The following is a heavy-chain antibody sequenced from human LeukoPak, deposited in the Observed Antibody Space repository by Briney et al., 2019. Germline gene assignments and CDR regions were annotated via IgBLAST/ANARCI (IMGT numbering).Heavy chain of an antibody. CDR1: GFTFSSYA. V-gene: IGHV3-23*01. Sequence: GGSLRLSCAASGFTFSSYAMSWVRQAPGKGLEWVSAISGSGGSTYYADSVKGRFTISRDNFKNTLYLQMNSLRAEDTAVYYCAKDGDSSGWYGGYWGQGTLVTVSS. J-gene: IGHJ4*02. CDR3: AKDGDSSGWYGGY. CDR2: ISGSGGST. D-gene: IGHD6-19*01.